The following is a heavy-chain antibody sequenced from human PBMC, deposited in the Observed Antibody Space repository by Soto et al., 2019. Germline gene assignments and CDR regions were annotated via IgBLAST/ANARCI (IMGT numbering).Heavy chain of an antibody. CDR3: ARDRGLYSGSWDLDY. J-gene: IGHJ4*01. CDR2: IIPILGIA. Sequence: QVQLVQSGAEVKKPGSSVKVSCKASGGTLSSYTISWVRQAPGQGLEWMGRIIPILGIATYAQKFQGRVTIXXDXSXXTAYMELSSLRSDDTAVYYCARDRGLYSGSWDLDYWGHGTLVTVAT. CDR1: GGTLSSYT. V-gene: IGHV1-69*02. D-gene: IGHD6-13*01.